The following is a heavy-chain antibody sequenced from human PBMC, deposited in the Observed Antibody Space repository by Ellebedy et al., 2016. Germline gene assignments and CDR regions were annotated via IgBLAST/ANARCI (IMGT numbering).Heavy chain of an antibody. CDR3: VTPGGYVGPFSQ. V-gene: IGHV3-53*01. CDR2: IYIGGST. J-gene: IGHJ4*02. Sequence: GESLKISCAASGFTVYNTYMGWVRQAPGKGLEWVSVIYIGGSTYYVDSVKGRFIISRDASRNTLLLQMNGVRAEDTAVYYCVTPGGYVGPFSQWGQGTLVIVSS. D-gene: IGHD2-2*01. CDR1: GFTVYNTY.